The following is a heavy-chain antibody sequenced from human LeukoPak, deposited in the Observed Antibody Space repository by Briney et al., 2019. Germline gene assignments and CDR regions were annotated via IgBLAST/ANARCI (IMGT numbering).Heavy chain of an antibody. CDR1: GFTFSSYS. J-gene: IGHJ4*02. CDR3: ARPRYCSGSSCYSVFDY. V-gene: IGHV3-21*01. CDR2: ISSSSSYI. Sequence: GGSLRLSCAASGFTFSSYSMNWVRQAPGKGLEWVSSISSSSSYIYYADSVKGRFTISRDNAKNSLYLQMNSLRAEDTAVYYCARPRYCSGSSCYSVFDYWGQGTLVTVSS. D-gene: IGHD2-15*01.